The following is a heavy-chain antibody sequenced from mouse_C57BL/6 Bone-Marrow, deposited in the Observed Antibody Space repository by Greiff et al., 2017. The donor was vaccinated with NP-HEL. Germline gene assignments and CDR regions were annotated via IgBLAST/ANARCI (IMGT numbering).Heavy chain of an antibody. D-gene: IGHD2-5*01. Sequence: EVQLQESGPGLVKPSQSLSLTCSVTGYSITSGYYWNWIRQFPGNKLEWMGYISYDGSNNYNPSRKNRISITRDTSKNQFFLKLNSVTTEDTATYYCARAYYSNSWFAYWGQGTLVTVSA. CDR1: GYSITSGYY. V-gene: IGHV3-6*01. CDR2: ISYDGSN. J-gene: IGHJ3*01. CDR3: ARAYYSNSWFAY.